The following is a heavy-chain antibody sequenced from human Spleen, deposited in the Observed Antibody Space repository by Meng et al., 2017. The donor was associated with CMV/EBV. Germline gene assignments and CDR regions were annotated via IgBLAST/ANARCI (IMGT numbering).Heavy chain of an antibody. D-gene: IGHD3-22*01. J-gene: IGHJ3*02. CDR3: ARDLNDGFYSGDAFDI. CDR2: IYHSGST. V-gene: IGHV4-38-2*02. Sequence: SETLSLTCTVSGYSISSAYYWGWIRQPPGKGLEWIGSIYHSGSTYYNPSLKSRVTISVDTSKNHFSLKLSSVTAADTAVYYCARDLNDGFYSGDAFDIWGQGTMVTVSS. CDR1: GYSISSAYY.